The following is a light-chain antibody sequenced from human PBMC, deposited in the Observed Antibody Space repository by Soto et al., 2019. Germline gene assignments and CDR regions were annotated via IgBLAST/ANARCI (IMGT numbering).Light chain of an antibody. CDR2: GAS. CDR3: QQYNNWPPGT. J-gene: IGKJ1*01. CDR1: QSVSSN. V-gene: IGKV3-15*01. Sequence: EIVMTQSPATLSVSPGERVTLSCRASQSVSSNLAWYQQKPGQAPRLLIYGASTRVTGVPARFSGSGSGTEFNLTISSLQTVDFAVYLCQQYNNWPPGTFGPGIKVEVK.